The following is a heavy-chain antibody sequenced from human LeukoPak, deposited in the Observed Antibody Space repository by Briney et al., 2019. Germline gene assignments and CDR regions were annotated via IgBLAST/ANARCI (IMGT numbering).Heavy chain of an antibody. CDR3: ASYYYDSSGYPYSSFDY. J-gene: IGHJ4*02. CDR2: IFYSGST. CDR1: GVSISTYH. V-gene: IGHV4-59*12. Sequence: SETLSLTCTLSGVSISTYHWSWIRQPPGKGLEWVGHIFYSGSTNYNPSLKSRVTISVDTSKNQFSLKLSSVTAADTAVYFCASYYYDSSGYPYSSFDYWGQGTLVTVSS. D-gene: IGHD3-22*01.